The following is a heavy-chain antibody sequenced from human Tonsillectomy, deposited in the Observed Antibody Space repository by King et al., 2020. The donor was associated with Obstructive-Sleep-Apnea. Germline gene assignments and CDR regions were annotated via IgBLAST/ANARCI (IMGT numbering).Heavy chain of an antibody. CDR2: IKEDGSDK. CDR3: VRGGYTYDY. J-gene: IGHJ4*02. V-gene: IGHV3-7*01. D-gene: IGHD5-18*01. CDR1: GLTYRNHW. Sequence: VQLVESGGGLVQPGESLRLSCAVAGLTYRNHWMSWVRQAPGKGLEWVAKIKEDGSDKYYVDSVKGRFTISRDIAKNSLYLQMNSLRVEDTAMYYCVRGGYTYDYWGQGTLVIVSS.